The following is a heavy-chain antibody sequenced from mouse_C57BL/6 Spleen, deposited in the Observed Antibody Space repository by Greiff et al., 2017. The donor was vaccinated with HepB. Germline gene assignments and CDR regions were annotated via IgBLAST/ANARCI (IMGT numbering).Heavy chain of an antibody. D-gene: IGHD1-1*01. CDR3: ARSTYYYGSSYGY. J-gene: IGHJ2*01. Sequence: QLQQSGTELVKPGASVKLSCKASGYTFTSYWMHWVKQRPGQGLEWIGNINPSNGGTNYNEKFKSKATLTVDKSSSTAYMQLSSLTSEDSAVYYCARSTYYYGSSYGYWGQGTTLTVSS. CDR1: GYTFTSYW. V-gene: IGHV1-53*01. CDR2: INPSNGGT.